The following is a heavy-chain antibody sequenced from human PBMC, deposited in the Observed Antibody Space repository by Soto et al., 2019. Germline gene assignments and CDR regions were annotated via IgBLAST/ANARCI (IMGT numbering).Heavy chain of an antibody. D-gene: IGHD3-22*01. CDR1: VFPFSSYA. V-gene: IGHV3-23*01. J-gene: IGHJ5*02. CDR3: TKETHYDNSGPS. CDR2: ISASGMTT. Sequence: VGSLRLSCASSVFPFSSYAMGCVRHSPGKWLEWVSAISASGMTTYYADSVKGRFTISRDNSKNTLYLRVDTLRAEDTATYYCTKETHYDNSGPSWGQGALVNVSS.